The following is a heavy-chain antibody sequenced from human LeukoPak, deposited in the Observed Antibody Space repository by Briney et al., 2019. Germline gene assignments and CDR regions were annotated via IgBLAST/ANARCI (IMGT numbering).Heavy chain of an antibody. CDR3: ARDLLGGITIFGVASAFDI. CDR2: ISGSGSSI. Sequence: GGSLRLSCAASGFTFSDYYMSWIRQAPGKGLEWISYISGSGSSIYYADSVKGRFTISRDNAKNSLYLQMNSLRAEDTAVYYCARDLLGGITIFGVASAFDIWGQGTMVTVSS. V-gene: IGHV3-11*01. CDR1: GFTFSDYY. J-gene: IGHJ3*02. D-gene: IGHD3-3*01.